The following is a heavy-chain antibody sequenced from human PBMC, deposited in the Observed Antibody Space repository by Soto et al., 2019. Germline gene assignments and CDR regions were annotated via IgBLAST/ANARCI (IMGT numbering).Heavy chain of an antibody. D-gene: IGHD6-6*01. V-gene: IGHV5-51*01. CDR3: ARLIAARPALYYYYGMDA. CDR1: GYSFTSYW. Sequence: XESLKISCKGSGYSFTSYWIGWVRQMPGKGLEWMGIIYPGDSDTRYSPSFQGQVTISADKSTSTAYLQWSSLKASDTAMYYCARLIAARPALYYYYGMDASGQGPTVTVSS. CDR2: IYPGDSDT. J-gene: IGHJ6*02.